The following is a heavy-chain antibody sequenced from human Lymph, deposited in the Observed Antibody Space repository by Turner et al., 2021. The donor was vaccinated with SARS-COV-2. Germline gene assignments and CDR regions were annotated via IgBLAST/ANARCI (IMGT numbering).Heavy chain of an antibody. CDR2: FYKIGSI. CDR1: GGSISSTS. Sequence: QVQLQESGPGLVRPSETLSLTCTVSGGSISSTSWSWFRQSPGRGLEWVGYFYKIGSIDYNPTLRSRVTISVDTSKNQLSLNLISVTAADTAVYYWARHQGSTSGYDHGMNVWGQGTAVIVSS. J-gene: IGHJ6*02. V-gene: IGHV4-59*08. D-gene: IGHD1-1*01. CDR3: ARHQGSTSGYDHGMNV.